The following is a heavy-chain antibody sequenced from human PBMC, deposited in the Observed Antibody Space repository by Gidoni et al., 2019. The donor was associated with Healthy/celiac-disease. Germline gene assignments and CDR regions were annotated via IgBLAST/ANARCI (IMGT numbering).Heavy chain of an antibody. CDR3: ATHSLPYCSGGSCYGDY. CDR2: ISGSGGST. J-gene: IGHJ4*02. CDR1: GFTFSSYA. V-gene: IGHV3-23*01. D-gene: IGHD2-15*01. Sequence: EVQLLESGGGLVQPGGSLRLSCAASGFTFSSYAMSWVRQAPGKGLEWVSAISGSGGSTYYADSVKGRFTISRDNSKNTLYLQMNSLRAEDTAVYYCATHSLPYCSGGSCYGDYWGQGTLVTVSS.